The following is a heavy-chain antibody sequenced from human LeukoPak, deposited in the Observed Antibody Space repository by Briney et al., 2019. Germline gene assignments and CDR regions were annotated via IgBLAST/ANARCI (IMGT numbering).Heavy chain of an antibody. J-gene: IGHJ4*02. V-gene: IGHV3-74*03. CDR2: ITADGYET. CDR1: GFTFSSYS. Sequence: GGSLRLSCAASGFTFSSYSMNWVRQAPGKGLVWVSQITADGYETTYADSVKGRFTVSRDNAKNSLYLQMNSLRAEDTAVYYCAVYCSSTNCQRMGGPPFEHWGQGALVTVSS. CDR3: AVYCSSTNCQRMGGPPFEH. D-gene: IGHD2-2*01.